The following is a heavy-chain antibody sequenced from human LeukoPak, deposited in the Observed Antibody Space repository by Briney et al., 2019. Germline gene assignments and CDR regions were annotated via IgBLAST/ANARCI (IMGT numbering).Heavy chain of an antibody. CDR1: GYTFTSYY. J-gene: IGHJ3*02. D-gene: IGHD3-16*02. CDR2: INPSGGST. CDR3: AKLTDEEIIYYDYVWGSYRSTDGAFDI. Sequence: GASVKVSCKASGYTFTSYYMHWVRQAPGQGLEWMGIINPSGGSTSYAQKFQGRVTMARDTSTSTVYMELSSLRSEDTAVYYCAKLTDEEIIYYDYVWGSYRSTDGAFDIWGQGTMVTVSS. V-gene: IGHV1-46*01.